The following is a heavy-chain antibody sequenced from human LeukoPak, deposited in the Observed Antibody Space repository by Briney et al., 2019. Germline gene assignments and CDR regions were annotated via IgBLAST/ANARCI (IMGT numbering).Heavy chain of an antibody. D-gene: IGHD3-9*01. Sequence: ASVKVSCKASGGTFSDYVISWVRQAPGQGLNWMGGISPLHGASKHTQNFHDRVTITADESTTTAYMELSDLRSADTAVYYCATYDVLTGFEYWGQGTLVTVSS. CDR3: ATYDVLTGFEY. CDR1: GGTFSDYV. V-gene: IGHV1-69*13. J-gene: IGHJ4*02. CDR2: ISPLHGAS.